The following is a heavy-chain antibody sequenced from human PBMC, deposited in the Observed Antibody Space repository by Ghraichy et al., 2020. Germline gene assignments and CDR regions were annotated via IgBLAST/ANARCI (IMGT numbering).Heavy chain of an antibody. CDR3: ARGTAHYYDSSGFDY. CDR2: ISSSSSYI. D-gene: IGHD3-22*01. J-gene: IGHJ4*02. V-gene: IGHV3-21*01. Sequence: GESLNISCAASGFTFSSYSMNWVRQAQGKGLEWVSSISSSSSYIYYADSVKGRFTISRDNAKNSLYLQMNSLRAEDTAVYYCARGTAHYYDSSGFDYWGQGTLVTVSS. CDR1: GFTFSSYS.